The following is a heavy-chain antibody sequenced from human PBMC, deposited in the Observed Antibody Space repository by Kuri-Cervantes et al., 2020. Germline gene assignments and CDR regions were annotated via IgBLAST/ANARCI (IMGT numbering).Heavy chain of an antibody. J-gene: IGHJ4*02. CDR3: ASGVGSPTYFDY. CDR2: IIPIFGTA. CDR1: GGTLSRYA. Sequence: SVKVSCKASGGTLSRYAISWVRQAPGQGLEWMGGIIPIFGTANYAQKFQGRVTITADESTSTAYMELSSLRSKDTAVYYCASGVGSPTYFDYWGQGTLVTVSS. V-gene: IGHV1-69*13. D-gene: IGHD3-3*01.